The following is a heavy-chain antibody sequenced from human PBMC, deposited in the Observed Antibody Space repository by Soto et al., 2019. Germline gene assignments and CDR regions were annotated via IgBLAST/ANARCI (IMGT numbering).Heavy chain of an antibody. Sequence: GASVKVSCKASGYIFTNNDVSWVRQATGQGLEWMGWMNPGSGDTGYAQKFQGRVTMTRDISIATAYMGLSSLRSDDTAIYYCARMATFGSLKWFDPWGQGTLVTVSS. J-gene: IGHJ5*02. CDR1: GYIFTNND. CDR3: ARMATFGSLKWFDP. D-gene: IGHD3-16*01. V-gene: IGHV1-8*01. CDR2: MNPGSGDT.